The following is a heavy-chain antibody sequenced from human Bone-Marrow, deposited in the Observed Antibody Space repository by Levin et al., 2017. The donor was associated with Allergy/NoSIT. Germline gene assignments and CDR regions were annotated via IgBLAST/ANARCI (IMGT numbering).Heavy chain of an antibody. CDR2: IRSKAFGGTT. CDR3: SSTSALLYFGELNSDAFDI. CDR1: GFTFGDSA. V-gene: IGHV3-49*03. D-gene: IGHD3-10*01. Sequence: LAGGSLRLSCTASGFTFGDSAMSWFRQAPGKGLEWIGFIRSKAFGGTTEYAASVKGRFTISRDDSKSIAYLQMNRLKTEDPAVYYCSSTSALLYFGELNSDAFDIWGQGTMVTVSS. J-gene: IGHJ3*02.